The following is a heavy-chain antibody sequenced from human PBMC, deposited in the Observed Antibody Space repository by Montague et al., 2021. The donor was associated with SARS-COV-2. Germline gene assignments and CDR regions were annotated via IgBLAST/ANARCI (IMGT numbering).Heavy chain of an antibody. J-gene: IGHJ3*02. D-gene: IGHD2-21*01. CDR1: GGSISSSSYY. CDR3: ARAFVVVIAIDAFDI. Sequence: SETLSLTCTVSGGSISSSSYYWGWIRQPPGKGLEWIGSIYYSGSTYYNPSLKSRVTISVDTSKDQFSLKLSSVTAADTAVYYCARAFVVVIAIDAFDIWGQGTMVTVSS. V-gene: IGHV4-39*07. CDR2: IYYSGST.